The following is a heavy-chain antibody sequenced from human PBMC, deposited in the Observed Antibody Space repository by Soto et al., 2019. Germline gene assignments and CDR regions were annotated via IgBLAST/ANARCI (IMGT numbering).Heavy chain of an antibody. CDR3: VQQGGSSLAFDY. V-gene: IGHV3-9*01. CDR2: ISWNSGSI. J-gene: IGHJ4*02. CDR1: GFTFDDYA. D-gene: IGHD5-12*01. Sequence: EVQLVESGGGLVQPGRSLRLSCAASGFTFDDYAMHWVRQAPGKGLEWVSGISWNSGSIGYADSVKGRFTISRDNAKNSLYLQMNSLRAEDTALYYCVQQGGSSLAFDYWGQGTLVTVSS.